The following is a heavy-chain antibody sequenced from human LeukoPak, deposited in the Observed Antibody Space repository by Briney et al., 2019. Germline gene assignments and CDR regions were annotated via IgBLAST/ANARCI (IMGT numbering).Heavy chain of an antibody. D-gene: IGHD4-17*01. Sequence: SETLSLTCAVYGGSFSGYYWSWIRQPPGKGLEWIGEINHSGSTNYNPSLKSRVTISVDTSKNQFSLKLSSVTAADAAVYYCARVPTVTFFDHWGQGTLVTVSS. CDR1: GGSFSGYY. CDR2: INHSGST. V-gene: IGHV4-34*01. J-gene: IGHJ4*02. CDR3: ARVPTVTFFDH.